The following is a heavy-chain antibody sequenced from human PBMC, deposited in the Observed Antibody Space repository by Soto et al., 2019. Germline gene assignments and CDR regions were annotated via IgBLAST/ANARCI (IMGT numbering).Heavy chain of an antibody. CDR2: INPNSGVT. V-gene: IGHV1-2*04. J-gene: IGHJ6*03. Sequence: QVQLVQSGAELKKPGASVTVSCRSSGDTFNDYCIHWVRQAPGQGLEWMGWINPNSGVTKYAQKFQGWVSMIRDTSNRTVYMQLSRLRSDDTAVYYCARESGGATATLDYYYFYMDVWGTGTTVTVSS. CDR3: ARESGGATATLDYYYFYMDV. D-gene: IGHD5-12*01. CDR1: GDTFNDYC.